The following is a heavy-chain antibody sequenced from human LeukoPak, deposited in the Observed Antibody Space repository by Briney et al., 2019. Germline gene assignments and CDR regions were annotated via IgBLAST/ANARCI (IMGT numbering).Heavy chain of an antibody. CDR1: GGSISSYY. CDR2: IYYSGST. V-gene: IGHV4-59*08. J-gene: IGHJ5*02. CDR3: VRHVGDSNWFDP. D-gene: IGHD1-26*01. Sequence: SETLSLTCTVSGGSISSYYWSWIRQPPGKGLEWIGYIYYSGSTNYNPSLKSRVTISVDTSKNQFSLKLSSVTAADTAVYYCVRHVGDSNWFDPWGQGTLVTVSS.